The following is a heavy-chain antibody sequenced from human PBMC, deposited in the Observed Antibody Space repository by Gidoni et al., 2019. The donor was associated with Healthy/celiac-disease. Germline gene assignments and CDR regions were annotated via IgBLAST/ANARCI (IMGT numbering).Heavy chain of an antibody. J-gene: IGHJ4*02. Sequence: EVPLLESGGGLVQPGGSLSLSCAASGLPFSSYAMSWVRQAPGKGLEWVSAMSGSGGSTYYADAVKGRFTISRDNSKNTLYLQMNSLRAEDTAVYYCAKGARGSSGYATFDYWGQGTLVTVSS. V-gene: IGHV3-23*01. CDR2: MSGSGGST. D-gene: IGHD3-22*01. CDR3: AKGARGSSGYATFDY. CDR1: GLPFSSYA.